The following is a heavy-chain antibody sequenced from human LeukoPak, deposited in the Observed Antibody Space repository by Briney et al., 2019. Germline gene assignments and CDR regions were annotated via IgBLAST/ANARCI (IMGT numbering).Heavy chain of an antibody. CDR1: GFTFSSYA. V-gene: IGHV3-7*01. CDR2: IKQDGSEK. D-gene: IGHD3-9*01. J-gene: IGHJ4*02. CDR3: ARDLLRYFGAHDY. Sequence: GSLRLSCAASGFTFSSYAMSWVRQAPGKGLEWVANIKQDGSEKYYVDSVKGRFTISRDNAKNSLYLQMSSLRAEDTAVYYCARDLLRYFGAHDYWGQGTLVTVSS.